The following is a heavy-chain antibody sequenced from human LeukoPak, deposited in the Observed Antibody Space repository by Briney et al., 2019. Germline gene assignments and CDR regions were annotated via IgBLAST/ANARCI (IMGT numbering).Heavy chain of an antibody. CDR2: IYYSGCT. J-gene: IGHJ6*02. CDR1: GGSISSYY. D-gene: IGHD3-22*01. V-gene: IGHV4-59*01. CDR3: ARDQGEYYYDSSGYYLYYYYYGMDV. Sequence: PSETLSLTCTVSGGSISSYYWGWIRQPPGKGLEWIGYIYYSGCTNYNPSLKSRVTISVDTSKNQFSLKLSSVTAADTAVYYCARDQGEYYYDSSGYYLYYYYYGMDVWGQGTTVTVSS.